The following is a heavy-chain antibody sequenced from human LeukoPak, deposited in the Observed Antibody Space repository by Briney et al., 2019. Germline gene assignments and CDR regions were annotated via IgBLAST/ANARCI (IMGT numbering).Heavy chain of an antibody. J-gene: IGHJ4*02. CDR1: GGSISSSSYY. CDR2: IYYSGST. Sequence: SETLSLTCTVSGGSISSSSYYWGWIRQPPGKGLEWIGSIYYSGSTYYNPSLKSRVTISVDTSKNQFSLKLSSVTAADTAVYYCARATGPSYYYDSSGYTDYLGQGTLVTVSS. CDR3: ARATGPSYYYDSSGYTDY. V-gene: IGHV4-39*07. D-gene: IGHD3-22*01.